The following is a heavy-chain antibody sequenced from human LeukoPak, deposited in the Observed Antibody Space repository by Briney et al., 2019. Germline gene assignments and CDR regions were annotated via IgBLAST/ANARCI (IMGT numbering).Heavy chain of an antibody. Sequence: GGSLRLSCAASGFTFSSYAMSWVRQAPGKGLEWVSAISGSGGSTYYADSVKGRFTISRDNSKNTLYLQMNSLRAEDTAVYYCAEDREYYYGSGNNWFDPWGQGTLVTVSS. D-gene: IGHD3-10*01. V-gene: IGHV3-23*01. CDR2: ISGSGGST. CDR3: AEDREYYYGSGNNWFDP. CDR1: GFTFSSYA. J-gene: IGHJ5*02.